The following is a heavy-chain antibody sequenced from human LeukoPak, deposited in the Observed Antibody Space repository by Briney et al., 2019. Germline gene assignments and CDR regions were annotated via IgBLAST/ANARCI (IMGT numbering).Heavy chain of an antibody. J-gene: IGHJ4*02. CDR3: MRGSYGSGNYWP. D-gene: IGHD3-10*01. V-gene: IGHV3-21*05. Sequence: PGGSLRLSCVASEFTFSNYNMNWVRQAPGKGLEWISFISRGATDIYYADSAKGRFTISRDDVKNSLYLQMNSLRAEDTAVYYCMRGSYGSGNYWPWGQGTLVTVSS. CDR2: ISRGATDI. CDR1: EFTFSNYN.